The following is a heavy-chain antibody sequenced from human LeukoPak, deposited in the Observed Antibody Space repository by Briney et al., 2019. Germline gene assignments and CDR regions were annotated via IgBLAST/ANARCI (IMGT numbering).Heavy chain of an antibody. CDR3: ARMDRLSATPTTDWFDP. D-gene: IGHD3-16*02. Sequence: ASVKVSCKASGYTFTSYGINWVRQAPGQGLEWMGWMNPKNGATGYAQKFQGRVTMTRGTSIGTAYMELSSLVSEDTAAYYCARMDRLSATPTTDWFDPWGQGTLVTVSS. CDR2: MNPKNGAT. J-gene: IGHJ5*02. CDR1: GYTFTSYG. V-gene: IGHV1-8*01.